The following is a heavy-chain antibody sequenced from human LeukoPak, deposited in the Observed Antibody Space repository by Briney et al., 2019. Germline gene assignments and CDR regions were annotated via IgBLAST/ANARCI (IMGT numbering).Heavy chain of an antibody. CDR1: GFTFSHYW. D-gene: IGHD2-15*01. V-gene: IGHV3-7*01. J-gene: IGHJ4*02. CDR3: ARYSYKHDC. CDR2: MKEDGSQE. Sequence: GGSLRLSCAASGFTFSHYWMTWVRQAPGKGLEWVPNMKEDGSQETYVDSVKGRFTISRDNAKNSLYLQMNNVRAEDTAVYYCARYSYKHDCWGQGTLVTVSS.